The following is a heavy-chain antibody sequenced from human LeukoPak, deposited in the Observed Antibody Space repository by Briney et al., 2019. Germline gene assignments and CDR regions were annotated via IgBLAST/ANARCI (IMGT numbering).Heavy chain of an antibody. D-gene: IGHD5-12*01. V-gene: IGHV1-46*01. CDR1: GYTFTSNY. CDR2: IYPRDGST. J-gene: IGHJ4*02. Sequence: ASVKVSCKASGYTFTSNYIHWVRQAPGQGLEWMGMIYPRDGSTSYAQKFQGRVTVTRDTSTSTVHMELSGLRSEDTAVYYCARARYSGYESPFDYWGQGTLVTVSS. CDR3: ARARYSGYESPFDY.